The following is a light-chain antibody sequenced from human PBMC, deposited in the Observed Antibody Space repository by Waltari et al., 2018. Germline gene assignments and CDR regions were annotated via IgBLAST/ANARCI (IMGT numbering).Light chain of an antibody. V-gene: IGKV1-33*01. J-gene: IGKJ3*01. Sequence: DIQMTQSPSSLSASVGDRVTITFQASQDISNYLLWYQQKPGKAPRVLIYDASTLERGVPSRFSGSGSGTDFTFTISSLQPEDSATYYCQQSYTIPSFTFGPGTKVDIK. CDR1: QDISNY. CDR3: QQSYTIPSFT. CDR2: DAS.